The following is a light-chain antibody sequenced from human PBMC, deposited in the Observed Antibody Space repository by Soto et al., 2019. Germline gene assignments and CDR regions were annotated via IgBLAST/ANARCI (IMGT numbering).Light chain of an antibody. CDR2: GAS. V-gene: IGKV3-15*01. CDR1: QTVGGN. Sequence: EVGMSQSTATLSVSPGERATVSCRARQTVGGNLAWYQQSPGQAPRLLMYGASTRATGIPARFSGSGSETEFTLTISSLQSEDFAVYFCQKYNNWPETFGQGTKVAIK. CDR3: QKYNNWPET. J-gene: IGKJ1*01.